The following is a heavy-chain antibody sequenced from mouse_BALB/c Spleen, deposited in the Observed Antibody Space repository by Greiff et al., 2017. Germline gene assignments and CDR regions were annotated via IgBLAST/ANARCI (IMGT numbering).Heavy chain of an antibody. CDR3: ARGELAY. Sequence: EVKLQESGPGLVKPSQSLSLTCTVTGYSITSDYAWNWIRQFPGNKLEWMGYISYSGSTSYNPSLKSRISITRDTSKNQFFLQLNSVTTEDTATYYCARGELAYWGQGTLVTVSA. V-gene: IGHV3-2*02. CDR1: GYSITSDYA. CDR2: ISYSGST. J-gene: IGHJ3*01.